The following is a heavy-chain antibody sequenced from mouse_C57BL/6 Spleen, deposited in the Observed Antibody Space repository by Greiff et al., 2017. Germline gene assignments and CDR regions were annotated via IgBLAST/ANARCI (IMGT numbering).Heavy chain of an antibody. Sequence: VQLQESGAELAKPGASVKLSCTASGYTFTSYWMHWVKQRPGQGLEWIGYINPSSGYTKYNQKFKDKATLTADKSSSTAYMQLSSLTYEDSAVYDCARCYDGYYPYYAMDYWGQGTSVTVSS. V-gene: IGHV1-7*01. CDR1: GYTFTSYW. CDR3: ARCYDGYYPYYAMDY. J-gene: IGHJ4*01. D-gene: IGHD2-3*01. CDR2: INPSSGYT.